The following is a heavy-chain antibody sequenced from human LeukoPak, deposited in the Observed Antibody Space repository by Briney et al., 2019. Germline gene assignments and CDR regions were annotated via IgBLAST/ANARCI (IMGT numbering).Heavy chain of an antibody. CDR2: IYYSGST. D-gene: IGHD6-13*01. V-gene: IGHV4-39*01. J-gene: IGHJ4*02. Sequence: SETLSLTCTVSGDSISRSPYYWGWIRQPPGKGLEWIGSIYYSGSTYYNPSLKSRVTMSVDTSKNQFSLKLSSVTAADTAVYYCARHAGGIAAAGTRPFDYWGQGTLVTVSS. CDR1: GDSISRSPYY. CDR3: ARHAGGIAAAGTRPFDY.